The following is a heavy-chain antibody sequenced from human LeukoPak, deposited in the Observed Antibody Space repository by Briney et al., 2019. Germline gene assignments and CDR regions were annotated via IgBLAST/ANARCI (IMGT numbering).Heavy chain of an antibody. CDR1: GYTFTGYY. CDR3: ARDLGEQQLVNHPDWFDP. J-gene: IGHJ5*02. CDR2: INPNSGGT. D-gene: IGHD6-13*01. V-gene: IGHV1-2*06. Sequence: ASVKVSCKASGYTFTGYYMHWVRQAPGQGLEWMGRINPNSGGTNYAQKFQGRVTMTRDTSISTAYMELSRLRSDDTAVYYCARDLGEQQLVNHPDWFDPWGQGTLVTVSS.